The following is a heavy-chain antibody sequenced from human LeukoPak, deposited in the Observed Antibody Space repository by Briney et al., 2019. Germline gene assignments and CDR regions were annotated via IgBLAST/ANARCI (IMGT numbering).Heavy chain of an antibody. CDR1: GLTFSGYA. CDR2: INSQGIIT. V-gene: IGHV3-64*02. CDR3: AIYCYSTSPHGHDY. Sequence: GGYLRLSCAAYGLTFSGYAMHWLRQAPGKGLEYVSAINSQGIITYYEDSVKGRFTISRDNSKNTLYLQMGSLRAEDMAVYYSAIYCYSTSPHGHDYWGQGTLVTVSS. J-gene: IGHJ4*02. D-gene: IGHD2/OR15-2a*01.